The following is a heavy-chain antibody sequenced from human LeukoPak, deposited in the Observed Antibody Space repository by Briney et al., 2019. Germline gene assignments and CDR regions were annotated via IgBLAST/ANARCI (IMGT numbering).Heavy chain of an antibody. V-gene: IGHV4-59*01. J-gene: IGHJ3*02. D-gene: IGHD2-2*01. CDR3: ASYYCSSTSCPRLDAFDI. CDR1: GGSISSYY. CDR2: IYYSGST. Sequence: SETLSLTCTVSGGSISSYYWSWIRQPPGKGLEWIGYIYYSGSTNYNPSLKSRVTISVDTSKNQFSLKLSSVTAADTAVYYCASYYCSSTSCPRLDAFDIWGQGTMVTVSS.